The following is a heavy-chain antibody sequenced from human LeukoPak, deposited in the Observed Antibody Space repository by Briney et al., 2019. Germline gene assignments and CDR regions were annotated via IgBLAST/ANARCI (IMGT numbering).Heavy chain of an antibody. CDR2: IYYNGSS. J-gene: IGHJ4*02. CDR1: GGFISGYY. Sequence: KPSETLSLTCTVSGGFISGYYWSWIRQSPGKGLEWIGYIYYNGSSSHNPSLRSRLTISVDTSKKQFSLKLSSATAADTAVYYCARDFGSRYGGKYLDYWGQGTLVTVSS. D-gene: IGHD1-26*01. CDR3: ARDFGSRYGGKYLDY. V-gene: IGHV4-59*01.